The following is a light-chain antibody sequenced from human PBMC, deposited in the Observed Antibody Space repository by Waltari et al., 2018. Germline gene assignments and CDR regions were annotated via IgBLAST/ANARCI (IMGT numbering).Light chain of an antibody. CDR2: SNN. J-gene: IGLJ3*02. CDR1: SSNIGHNY. V-gene: IGLV1-47*01. CDR3: ATWDDSLRMV. Sequence: QSVLSPPPSASGTPGQRATISCSGSSSNIGHNYVYWYQQLPGTAPKLLIYSNNQRPSGVPDRFSGSKSGTSASLAINGLRSEDEADYYCATWDDSLRMVFGGGTELTVL.